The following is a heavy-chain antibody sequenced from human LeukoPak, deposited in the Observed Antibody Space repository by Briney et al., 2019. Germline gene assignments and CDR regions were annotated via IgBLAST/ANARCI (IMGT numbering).Heavy chain of an antibody. CDR3: ARVVRTMIVVVITKSAYFDY. CDR2: INHSGST. CDR1: GVSFSGYY. V-gene: IGHV4-34*01. D-gene: IGHD3-22*01. Sequence: MSSETLSLTCAVYGVSFSGYYWSWIRQPPGKGLEWIGEINHSGSTNYNPSLKSRVTISVDTSKNQFSLKLSSVTAADTAVYYCARVVRTMIVVVITKSAYFDYWGQGTLVTVSS. J-gene: IGHJ4*02.